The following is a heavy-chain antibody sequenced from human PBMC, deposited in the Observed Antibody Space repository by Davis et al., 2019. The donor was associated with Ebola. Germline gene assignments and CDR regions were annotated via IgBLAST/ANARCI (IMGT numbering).Heavy chain of an antibody. CDR1: GYTFTSYY. CDR3: ARDRLYCASGDGQVVRCLLSDY. D-gene: IGHD6-6*01. V-gene: IGHV1-46*01. J-gene: IGHJ4*02. Sequence: ASVKVSCKASGYTFTSYYMHWVRQAPGQGLEWMGIINPSGGSTSYAQKFQDRITMTTDTSTSTAYMELRSLRSDDTAVYYCARDRLYCASGDGQVVRCLLSDYWGQGTLVTVSS. CDR2: INPSGGST.